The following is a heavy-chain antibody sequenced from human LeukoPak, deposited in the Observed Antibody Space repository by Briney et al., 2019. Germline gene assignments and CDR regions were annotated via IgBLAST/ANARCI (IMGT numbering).Heavy chain of an antibody. CDR2: ISSSSSYI. CDR3: ARGIFGVVSHRFDY. Sequence: KAGGSLRLSCAASGFTFSSYSMNWVRQAPGKGLEWVSSISSSSSYIYYADSVKGRFTISRDNAKNSLYLQMNSLRAEDTAVYYCARGIFGVVSHRFDYWGQGTLVTVSS. D-gene: IGHD3-3*01. V-gene: IGHV3-21*01. CDR1: GFTFSSYS. J-gene: IGHJ4*02.